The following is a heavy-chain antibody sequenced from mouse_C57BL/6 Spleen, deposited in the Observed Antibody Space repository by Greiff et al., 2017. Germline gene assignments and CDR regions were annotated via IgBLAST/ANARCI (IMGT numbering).Heavy chain of an antibody. J-gene: IGHJ4*01. V-gene: IGHV1-81*01. D-gene: IGHD2-4*01. CDR3: ARYDCDEGTLAMDY. CDR2: IYPRSGNT. CDR1: GYTFTSYG. Sequence: QVQLKESGAELARPGASVKLSCKASGYTFTSYGISWVKQRTGQGLEWIGEIYPRSGNTYYNEKFKGKATLTADKSSSTAYMELRSLTSEDSAVYFCARYDCDEGTLAMDYWGQGTSVTVSS.